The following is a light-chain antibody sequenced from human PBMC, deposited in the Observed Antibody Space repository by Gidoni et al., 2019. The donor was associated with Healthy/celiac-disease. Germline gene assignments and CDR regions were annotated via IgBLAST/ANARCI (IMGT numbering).Light chain of an antibody. J-gene: IGKJ1*01. Sequence: DLVVTQSPLSLPVTPGEPASISCRSSQSLLHSNGYNYLDWYLQKPGQSPQLLIYLGSNRASGVPDRFSGRGSGTDFTLKISRVEAEDVGVYYCMQALQTPPTFGQGTKVEIK. CDR1: QSLLHSNGYNY. CDR3: MQALQTPPT. CDR2: LGS. V-gene: IGKV2-28*01.